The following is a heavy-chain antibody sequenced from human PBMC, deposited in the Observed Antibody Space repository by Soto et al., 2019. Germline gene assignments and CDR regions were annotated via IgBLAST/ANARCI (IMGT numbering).Heavy chain of an antibody. J-gene: IGHJ4*02. CDR1: GVSVISGGHY. D-gene: IGHD4-17*01. V-gene: IGHV4-31*03. CDR2: IYHSGGG. CDR3: ARDTEATVEGHYFDY. Sequence: PSETLSLTCSVSGVSVISGGHYWNWIRQFPGKGLEWIGYIYHSGGGYYNPSLKSRASMSVDTSKNEFSLRLASVTAADTAVYFCARDTEATVEGHYFDYWGQGDLVTVSS.